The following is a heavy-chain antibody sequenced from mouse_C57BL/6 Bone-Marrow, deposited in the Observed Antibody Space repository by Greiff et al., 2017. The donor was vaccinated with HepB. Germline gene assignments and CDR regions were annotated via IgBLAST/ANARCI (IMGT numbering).Heavy chain of an antibody. CDR1: GFSLTSYA. V-gene: IGHV2-9-1*01. J-gene: IGHJ1*03. CDR2: IWTGGGT. Sequence: VKLQESGPGLVAPSQSLSITCTVSGFSLTSYAISWVRQPPGKGLEWLGVIWTGGGTNYNSALKSRLSISKDNSKSQVFLKMNSLQTDDTARYYCARKKNYSNYGYFDVWGTGTTVTVSS. D-gene: IGHD2-5*01. CDR3: ARKKNYSNYGYFDV.